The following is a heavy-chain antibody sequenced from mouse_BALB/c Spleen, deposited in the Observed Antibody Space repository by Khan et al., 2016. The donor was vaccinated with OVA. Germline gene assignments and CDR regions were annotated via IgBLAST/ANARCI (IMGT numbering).Heavy chain of an antibody. J-gene: IGHJ4*01. CDR1: GFSLTSYG. Sequence: QVQLQQSGPGLVAPSQSLSITCTVSGFSLTSYGVNWVRQPPGKGLEWLGVIWAGGSTNYNSALMSRLSICKDNSKLQVFLKMNSLRTDDTAMYYCARFYDPYYAMDYWGQGTSVTVSS. V-gene: IGHV2-9*02. D-gene: IGHD2-3*01. CDR3: ARFYDPYYAMDY. CDR2: IWAGGST.